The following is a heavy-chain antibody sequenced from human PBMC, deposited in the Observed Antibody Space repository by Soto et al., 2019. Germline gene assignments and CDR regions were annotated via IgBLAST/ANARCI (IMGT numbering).Heavy chain of an antibody. Sequence: SETLSLTCTVSGGSISSYYWSWIRQPPGKGLEWIGYIYHSGSTHYNPSLNSRLTISIDTSTNRFSLNLTSVTAADTAVYFCARLRWETENNWFDPWGQGALVTVSS. J-gene: IGHJ5*02. V-gene: IGHV4-59*08. CDR1: GGSISSYY. CDR2: IYHSGST. D-gene: IGHD1-26*01. CDR3: ARLRWETENNWFDP.